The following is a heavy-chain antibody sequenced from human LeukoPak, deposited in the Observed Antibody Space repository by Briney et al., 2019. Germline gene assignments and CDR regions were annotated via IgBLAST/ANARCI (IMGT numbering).Heavy chain of an antibody. J-gene: IGHJ4*02. CDR3: ARGLHRTYDSSGYEFDY. V-gene: IGHV4-34*01. Sequence: LRLSCAASGFTFSDYYMSWIRQPPGKGLEWIGEINHSGSTNYNPSLKSRVTISVDTSKNQFSLKLSSVTAADTAVYYCARGLHRTYDSSGYEFDYWGQGTLVTVSS. CDR1: GFTFSDYY. D-gene: IGHD3-22*01. CDR2: INHSGST.